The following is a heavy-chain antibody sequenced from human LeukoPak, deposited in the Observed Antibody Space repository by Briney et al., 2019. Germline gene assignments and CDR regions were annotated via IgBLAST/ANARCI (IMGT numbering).Heavy chain of an antibody. Sequence: SGGSLRLSCAASGFTFSDYEMNWVRQAPGKGLEWVSYISTRGSTIYYADSVKGRFTISRDNAKNSLYLQMNSLRAEDTAVYYCARREAYYYDSGGYSMDAFDIWGQGTMVTVSS. CDR2: ISTRGSTI. V-gene: IGHV3-48*03. CDR1: GFTFSDYE. J-gene: IGHJ3*02. CDR3: ARREAYYYDSGGYSMDAFDI. D-gene: IGHD3-22*01.